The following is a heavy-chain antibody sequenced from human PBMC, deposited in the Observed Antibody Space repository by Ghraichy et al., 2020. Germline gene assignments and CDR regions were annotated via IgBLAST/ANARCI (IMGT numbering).Heavy chain of an antibody. Sequence: GGSLRLSCAASGFTFSSYAMSWVRQAPGKGLEWVSAISGSGGSTYYADSVKGRFTISRDNSKNTLYLQMNSLRAEDTAVYYCAKVSGSSWYSYYGMDVWGQGTTVTVSS. D-gene: IGHD6-13*01. V-gene: IGHV3-23*01. J-gene: IGHJ6*02. CDR3: AKVSGSSWYSYYGMDV. CDR1: GFTFSSYA. CDR2: ISGSGGST.